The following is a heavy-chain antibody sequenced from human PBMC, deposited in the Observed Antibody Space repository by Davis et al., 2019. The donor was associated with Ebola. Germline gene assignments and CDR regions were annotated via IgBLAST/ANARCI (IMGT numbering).Heavy chain of an antibody. J-gene: IGHJ4*02. D-gene: IGHD5-18*01. CDR3: ARNRRYSYGYGYYLDD. V-gene: IGHV3-30*04. Sequence: PGGSLRLSCAASGFVFSHYPMHWVRQAPGKGLEWLAVISHDGTVQFYLDSVQGRFTISRDDSKNTLYLHMNGLRGDDTAIYYCARNRRYSYGYGYYLDDWGQGTLVTVSS. CDR1: GFVFSHYP. CDR2: ISHDGTVQ.